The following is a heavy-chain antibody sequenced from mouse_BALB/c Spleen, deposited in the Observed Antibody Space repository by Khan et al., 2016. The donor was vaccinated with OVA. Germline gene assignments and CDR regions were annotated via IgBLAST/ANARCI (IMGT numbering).Heavy chain of an antibody. J-gene: IGHJ3*01. D-gene: IGHD1-1*02. CDR3: ARSSYGPFAY. CDR1: GFTFSSFT. Sequence: EVELVESVGGLVKPGGSLKLSCAASGFTFSSFTMSWVSQTPEKRREWVASIRSGGDNTYSPGTVKGRFTISRDHPANNLSLQMSSLRSEVTALYYCARSSYGPFAYWGQGTLVTVSA. CDR2: IRSGGDNT. V-gene: IGHV5-9*03.